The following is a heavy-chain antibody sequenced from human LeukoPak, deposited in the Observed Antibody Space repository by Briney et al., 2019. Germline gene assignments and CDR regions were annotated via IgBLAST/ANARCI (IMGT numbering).Heavy chain of an antibody. J-gene: IGHJ3*02. CDR3: ARATTMIVVVSPFDI. D-gene: IGHD3-22*01. CDR2: INTNTGNP. CDR1: GYTFTSYA. Sequence: GASVKVSCKASGYTFTSYAMNWVRQAPGQGLERMGWINTNTGNPTYAQGFTGRFVFSLDTSVSTAYLQISSLKAEDTAVYYCARATTMIVVVSPFDIWGQGTMVTVSS. V-gene: IGHV7-4-1*02.